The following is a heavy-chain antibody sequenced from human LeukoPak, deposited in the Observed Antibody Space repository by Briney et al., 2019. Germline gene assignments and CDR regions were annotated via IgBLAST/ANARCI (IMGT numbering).Heavy chain of an antibody. D-gene: IGHD4-17*01. J-gene: IGHJ4*02. CDR2: INSDGIDT. CDR3: ARGSTTRPGLLSY. V-gene: IGHV3-74*01. Sequence: GGSLRLSCVASGFTFSSYWMHWVRQAPGKGLVWVSRINSDGIDTTYADSVKGRFTISRGNAKNTLYLQMHSLRAEDTAVYYCARGSTTRPGLLSYCGQGTQVTVSS. CDR1: GFTFSSYW.